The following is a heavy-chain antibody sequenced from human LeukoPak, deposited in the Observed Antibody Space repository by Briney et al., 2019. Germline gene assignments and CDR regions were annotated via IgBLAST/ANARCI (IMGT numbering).Heavy chain of an antibody. V-gene: IGHV3-23*01. CDR3: AKDMEEWELGEGYFDY. CDR1: GFTFSNYA. Sequence: PGGSRRLSCEASGFTFSNYAMSWVRQAPGKGLEWVSVITGGDGTTYYGDSVKGRFSISRDNSKNTVYLQMNSLRVEDTAIYYCAKDMEEWELGEGYFDYWGQGILVTVSS. D-gene: IGHD1-26*01. J-gene: IGHJ4*02. CDR2: ITGGDGTT.